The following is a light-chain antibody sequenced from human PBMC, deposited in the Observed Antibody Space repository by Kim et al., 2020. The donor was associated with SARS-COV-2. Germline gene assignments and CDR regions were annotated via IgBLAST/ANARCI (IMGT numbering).Light chain of an antibody. CDR3: TSVSSSSTA. J-gene: IGLJ1*01. Sequence: PGQSITISCTGTSSDVGGYNYVSWYQQHPGKAPKLMIFDVSKRPSGVSNRFSGSKSGNTASLTISGLQAEDEADYYCTSVSSSSTAFGTGTKVTVL. V-gene: IGLV2-14*03. CDR1: SSDVGGYNY. CDR2: DVS.